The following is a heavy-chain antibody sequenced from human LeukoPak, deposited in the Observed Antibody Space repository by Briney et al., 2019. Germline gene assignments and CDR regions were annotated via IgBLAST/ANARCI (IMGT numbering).Heavy chain of an antibody. V-gene: IGHV3-30*02. D-gene: IGHD2-8*01. CDR3: ARDLYPWTFEH. J-gene: IGHJ4*02. CDR1: GFTFSRYG. Sequence: PGGSLRLSCAASGFTFSRYGMHWVRQAPGKRLEWVAFIQNDGSKQYYADSVKGRFTISRDNSKNTLYLQMNDLRTEDTALYHCARDLYPWTFEHWGQGILLAVSS. CDR2: IQNDGSKQ.